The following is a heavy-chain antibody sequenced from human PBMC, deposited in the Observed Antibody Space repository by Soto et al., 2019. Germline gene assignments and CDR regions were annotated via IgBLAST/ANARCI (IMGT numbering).Heavy chain of an antibody. CDR1: GYTFTSYG. CDR2: ISAYNGNT. V-gene: IGHV1-18*01. Sequence: QVQLVQSGAEVKKPGASVKVSCKASGYTFTSYGVSWVRQAPGQGLEWMGWISAYNGNTKYAQKLQGRVTMTTYTSTNTAYRDLRSLRSDDTAVYFCARDSPPVDYWGQGTLVTVSS. CDR3: ARDSPPVDY. J-gene: IGHJ4*02.